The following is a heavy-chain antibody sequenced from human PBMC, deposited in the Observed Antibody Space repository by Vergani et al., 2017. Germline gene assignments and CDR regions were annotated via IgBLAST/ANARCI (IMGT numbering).Heavy chain of an antibody. CDR2: ISGSGGST. D-gene: IGHD1-7*01. CDR1: GFTFSSYA. V-gene: IGHV3-23*04. J-gene: IGHJ6*02. Sequence: EVQLVESGGGLVQPGGSLRLSCAASGFTFSSYAMSWVRQAPGKGLEWVSAISGSGGSTYYADSVKGRFTISRDNSKNTLYLQMDSLRAEDTAVYYCAKERQFLDLYYFGMDVWGQGTTVTVSS. CDR3: AKERQFLDLYYFGMDV.